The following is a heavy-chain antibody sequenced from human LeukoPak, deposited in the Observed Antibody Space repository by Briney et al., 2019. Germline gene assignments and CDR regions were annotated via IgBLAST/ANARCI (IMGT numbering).Heavy chain of an antibody. V-gene: IGHV3-21*01. CDR2: ISGSSRHK. J-gene: IGHJ4*02. D-gene: IGHD6-13*01. CDR3: ARTANFAAGYYIDY. CDR1: GFTFSSYT. Sequence: GGSLRLSCAASGFTFSSYTMDWVRQAPGKGLEWVSSISGSSRHKYYADSVKGRFTISRDNAKNSLYLQMNSLRAEDTAVYYCARTANFAAGYYIDYWGQGTLVTVSS.